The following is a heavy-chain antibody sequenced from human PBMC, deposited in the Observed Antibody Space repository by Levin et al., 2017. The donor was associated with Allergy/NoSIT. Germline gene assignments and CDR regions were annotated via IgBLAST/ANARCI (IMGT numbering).Heavy chain of an antibody. CDR3: VREWGFDY. V-gene: IGHV3-64D*06. Sequence: GGSLRLSCSASGFIFSNYGMRWVRQSPGKGLETVSTITNNGGSTYYADSVKGRFTISRDNSKNTLYLQMSSLRPEDTAVYYCVREWGFDYWGQGTLVTVSS. D-gene: IGHD1-26*01. CDR1: GFIFSNYG. J-gene: IGHJ4*02. CDR2: ITNNGGST.